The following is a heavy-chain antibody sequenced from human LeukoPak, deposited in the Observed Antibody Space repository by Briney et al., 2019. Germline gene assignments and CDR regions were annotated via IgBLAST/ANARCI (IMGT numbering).Heavy chain of an antibody. D-gene: IGHD5-18*01. V-gene: IGHV3-48*02. CDR2: ISSTGGTI. J-gene: IGHJ4*02. CDR3: AREVSWLIDY. CDR1: GFTFSTYS. Sequence: PGGALRLCCAASGFTFSTYSMNWVRQAPGKGLEWLSYISSTGGTIYADSVKGRFTVSRDNAKNSLYLQMNSLRDEDTAVYYCAREVSWLIDYWGQGTLVTVS.